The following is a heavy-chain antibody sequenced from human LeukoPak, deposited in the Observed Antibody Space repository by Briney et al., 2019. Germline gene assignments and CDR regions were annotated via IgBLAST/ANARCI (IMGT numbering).Heavy chain of an antibody. V-gene: IGHV3-66*02. Sequence: PGGSLRLSCAASGFTVSNNYMSWVRQAPGKGLEWVSVIYSGGSTYYADSVKGRFTISRDNSKNTLYLQMNSLRAEDTAVYYCARLLPARWYYFDYWGQGTLVTVSS. D-gene: IGHD6-13*01. CDR1: GFTVSNNY. CDR3: ARLLPARWYYFDY. CDR2: IYSGGST. J-gene: IGHJ4*02.